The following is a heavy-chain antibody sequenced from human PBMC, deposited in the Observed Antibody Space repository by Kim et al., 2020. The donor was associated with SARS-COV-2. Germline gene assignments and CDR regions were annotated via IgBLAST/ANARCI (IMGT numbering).Heavy chain of an antibody. CDR3: AREGSHVSSGYQDDAFDI. CDR2: ISSTSRNI. J-gene: IGHJ3*02. CDR1: GFTFSSYS. D-gene: IGHD3-22*01. Sequence: GGSLRLSCAASGFTFSSYSMNWVRQAPGKGLEWVSSISSTSRNIYYADSVKGRFTISRDNAKNSLYLQMNSLRAEDTAVYYCAREGSHVSSGYQDDAFDIWGQGTVVTVSS. V-gene: IGHV3-21*01.